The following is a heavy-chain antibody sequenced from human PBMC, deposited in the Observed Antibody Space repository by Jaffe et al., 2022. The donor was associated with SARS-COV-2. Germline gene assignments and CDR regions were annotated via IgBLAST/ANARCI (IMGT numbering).Heavy chain of an antibody. CDR1: GFTFSSYG. V-gene: IGHV3-33*01. D-gene: IGHD4-17*01. CDR3: ARDTVEGYGDYFFGMDV. CDR2: IWYDGSNK. J-gene: IGHJ6*02. Sequence: QVQLVESGGGVVQPGRSLRLSCAASGFTFSSYGMHWVRQAPGKGLEWVAVIWYDGSNKYYADSVKGRFTISRDNSKNTLYLQMNSLRAEDTAVYYCARDTVEGYGDYFFGMDVWGQGTTVTVSS.